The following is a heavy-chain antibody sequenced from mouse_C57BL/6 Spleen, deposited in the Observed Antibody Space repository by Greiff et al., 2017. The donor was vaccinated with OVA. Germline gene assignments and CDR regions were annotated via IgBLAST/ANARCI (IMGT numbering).Heavy chain of an antibody. CDR2: IHPNSGST. CDR1: GYTFTSSW. Sequence: VQLQQSGAELVKPGASVKLSCKASGYTFTSSWMHWVKQRPGQGLEWIGMIHPNSGSTNYTEKFKSKSTLTVDKSSSTAYMQLSSLTSEGSAVYYDAREGTTVPYCYAMDYWGQGTSVTVSS. V-gene: IGHV1-64*01. CDR3: AREGTTVPYCYAMDY. J-gene: IGHJ4*01. D-gene: IGHD1-1*01.